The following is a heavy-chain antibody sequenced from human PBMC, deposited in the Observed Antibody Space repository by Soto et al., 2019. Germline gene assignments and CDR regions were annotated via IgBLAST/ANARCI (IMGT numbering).Heavy chain of an antibody. V-gene: IGHV1-3*01. J-gene: IGHJ6*03. CDR3: ARIVATITGDYYYYYMDV. Sequence: GASVKVSCKASGYTFTSYAMHWVRQAPGQRLEWMGWINAGNGNTKYSQKFQGRVTITRDTSASTAYMELSSLRSEDTAVYYCARIVATITGDYYYYYMDVWGKGTTVTVSS. D-gene: IGHD5-12*01. CDR1: GYTFTSYA. CDR2: INAGNGNT.